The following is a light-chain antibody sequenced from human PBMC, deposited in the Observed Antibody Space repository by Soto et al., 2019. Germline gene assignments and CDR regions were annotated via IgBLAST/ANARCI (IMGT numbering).Light chain of an antibody. CDR1: SSDVGGYDY. J-gene: IGLJ1*01. V-gene: IGLV2-11*01. Sequence: ALTQPRSVSGSPGQSVTISCTGTSSDVGGYDYVSWYQQHPGEAPKLIIYEVVQRPSGVPDRFSGSKSGNTASLTVSGLQAADEADYFCKSYAGSNTYVFGSGTKLTVL. CDR3: KSYAGSNTYV. CDR2: EVV.